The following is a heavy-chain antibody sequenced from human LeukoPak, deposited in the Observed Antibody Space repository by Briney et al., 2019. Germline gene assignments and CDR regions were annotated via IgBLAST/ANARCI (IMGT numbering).Heavy chain of an antibody. Sequence: GGSLRLSCAASGFTFSSYWMPWVRPAPGKGLVWVSRINSDGSSTSYADSVKGRFTISRDNAKNTLYLQMNSLRAEDTAVYYCARPGYYDFWSGYPEYAFDIWGQGTMVTVSS. CDR1: GFTFSSYW. V-gene: IGHV3-74*01. CDR3: ARPGYYDFWSGYPEYAFDI. D-gene: IGHD3-3*01. CDR2: INSDGSST. J-gene: IGHJ3*02.